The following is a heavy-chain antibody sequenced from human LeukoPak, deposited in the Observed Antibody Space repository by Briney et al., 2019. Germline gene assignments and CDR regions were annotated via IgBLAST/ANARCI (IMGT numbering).Heavy chain of an antibody. CDR2: TYYRPKWYN. V-gene: IGHV6-1*01. J-gene: IGHJ5*02. CDR1: GDSVSSNSAA. Sequence: SQTLSLTCAISGDSVSSNSAAWNWIRQSPSRGLEWLGRTYYRPKWYNDYAVSVKSRITIDPDTSKNQFSLQLNSVTPEDTAVYYYARVYYYDSSGYYYPSGNWFDPWGQGTLVTVSS. D-gene: IGHD3-22*01. CDR3: ARVYYYDSSGYYYPSGNWFDP.